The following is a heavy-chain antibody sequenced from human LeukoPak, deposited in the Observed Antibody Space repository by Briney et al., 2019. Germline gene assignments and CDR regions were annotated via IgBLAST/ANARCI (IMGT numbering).Heavy chain of an antibody. Sequence: GESLKISCRGSGYMFTSYWIGWVRQMPGKGLEWMGIIYPGDSDTRYSPSFRGQVTISADKSISTAYLQWITLKASDTAMYYCARLGPVTATYFFDYWGQGTLVTVSS. CDR2: IYPGDSDT. J-gene: IGHJ4*02. CDR3: ARLGPVTATYFFDY. V-gene: IGHV5-51*01. D-gene: IGHD2-21*02. CDR1: GYMFTSYW.